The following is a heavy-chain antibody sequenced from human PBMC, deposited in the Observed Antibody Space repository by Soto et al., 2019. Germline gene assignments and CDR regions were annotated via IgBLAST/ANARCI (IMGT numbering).Heavy chain of an antibody. CDR1: GYSFTTYW. CDR2: IHPGESDT. D-gene: IGHD3-10*01. CDR3: ARHEGTYYNFYGMDV. Sequence: GESLKISCKSYGYSFTTYWIAWVRQMPGKGLEWMGSIHPGESDTRYSPSFQGQVTISADRSITTAYLQWSSLKASDTAMYYCARHEGTYYNFYGMDVWGQGTTVTVSS. V-gene: IGHV5-51*01. J-gene: IGHJ6*02.